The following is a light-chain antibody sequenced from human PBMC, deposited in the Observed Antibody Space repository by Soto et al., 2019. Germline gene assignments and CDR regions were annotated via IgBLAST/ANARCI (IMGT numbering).Light chain of an antibody. CDR1: QSVLYSSNNKNY. CDR3: QQYYSTLALT. Sequence: DIVMTQSPDSLAVSLGERATINCKSSQSVLYSSNNKNYLAWYQQKPGQPPRLLIYWASTRQSGVPDRFSGSGSGTDFTLTISSPQAEDVAVYYCQQYYSTLALTFGGGTKVEIK. V-gene: IGKV4-1*01. J-gene: IGKJ4*01. CDR2: WAS.